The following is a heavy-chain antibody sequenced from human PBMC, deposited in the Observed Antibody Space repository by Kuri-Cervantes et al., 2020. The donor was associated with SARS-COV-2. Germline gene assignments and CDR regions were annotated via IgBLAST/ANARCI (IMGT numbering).Heavy chain of an antibody. CDR2: IYYSGST. Sequence: SETLSLTCTVSGGSISSGDYYWSWIRQPPGKGLEWIGYIYYSGSTYYNPSLKSRVTISVDTSKNQFSLKLSSVTAADTAVYYCARISVDTLYYFDYWGQGTLVTVSS. V-gene: IGHV4-30-4*01. CDR1: GGSISSGDYY. D-gene: IGHD5-18*01. J-gene: IGHJ4*02. CDR3: ARISVDTLYYFDY.